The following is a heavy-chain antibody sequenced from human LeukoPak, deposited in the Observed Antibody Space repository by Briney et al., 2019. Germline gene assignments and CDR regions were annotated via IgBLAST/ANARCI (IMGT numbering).Heavy chain of an antibody. CDR2: IYSGGST. V-gene: IGHV3-53*01. D-gene: IGHD6-19*01. J-gene: IGHJ4*02. CDR1: GFTVSSNY. CDR3: ARDRPPNSSGYLD. Sequence: GGSLRLSCAASGFTVSSNYMSWVRQAPGKGLEWVSVIYSGGSTYYADSVKGRFTISRDNSKNTLYLQMNSLRAEDTAVYYCARDRPPNSSGYLDWGQGTLVTVSS.